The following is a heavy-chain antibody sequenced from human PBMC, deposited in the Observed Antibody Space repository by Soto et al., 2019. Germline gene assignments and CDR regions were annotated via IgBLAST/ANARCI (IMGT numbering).Heavy chain of an antibody. CDR1: GFTFSGST. Sequence: GGSLRLSCAASGFTFSGSTIHWVRQTSGKGLEWVGRIPSKTNTYATAYAESVKGRFTISRDNSKNTLYLQMNSLRAEDTAVYYCAKDSGPRSRFRGVIRPKHPEKYYYHYYMDVWGKGTTVTVS. V-gene: IGHV3-73*01. J-gene: IGHJ6*03. CDR3: AKDSGPRSRFRGVIRPKHPEKYYYHYYMDV. D-gene: IGHD3-10*01. CDR2: IPSKTNTYAT.